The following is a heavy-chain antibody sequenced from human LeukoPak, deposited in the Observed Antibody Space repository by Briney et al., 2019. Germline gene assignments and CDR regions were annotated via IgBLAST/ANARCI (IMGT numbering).Heavy chain of an antibody. D-gene: IGHD6-19*01. CDR2: ISSSSSYI. Sequence: GGSLRLSCAASGFTFSSYSRNWVRQAPGKGLEWVSSISSSSSYIYYADSVKRRFTISRDNAKNSLYLQMNSLRAEDTAVYYCARDCPSKQWLAPYYYYGMHVWGQGTTVTVSS. J-gene: IGHJ6*02. CDR3: ARDCPSKQWLAPYYYYGMHV. V-gene: IGHV3-21*01. CDR1: GFTFSSYS.